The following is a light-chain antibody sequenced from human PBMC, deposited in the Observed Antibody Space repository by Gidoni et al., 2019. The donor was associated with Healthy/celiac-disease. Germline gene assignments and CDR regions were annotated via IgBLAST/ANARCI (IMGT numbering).Light chain of an antibody. V-gene: IGKV3-11*01. CDR3: QQRSNWRT. Sequence: EIVLTQSPATLSLSPGERATLSCRASQSVSSYLAGYRQKPGQAPRLLIYDASNRATGIPARFSGSGSGTDFTLTISSLEPEDFAVYYCQQRSNWRTFGQGTRLESK. J-gene: IGKJ5*01. CDR1: QSVSSY. CDR2: DAS.